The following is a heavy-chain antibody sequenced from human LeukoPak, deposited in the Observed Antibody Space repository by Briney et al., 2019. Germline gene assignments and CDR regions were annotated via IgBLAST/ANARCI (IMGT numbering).Heavy chain of an antibody. D-gene: IGHD3-22*01. CDR3: ARAATYYYDSSGYYGRY. CDR1: GLTVSSNH. V-gene: IGHV3-53*01. Sequence: GGSLRLSCAASGLTVSSNHMSWVRQAPGKGLEWISVIYGGADTYHADSVKGRFTISRDSSKNTLYLHLNSLRAEDTAVYYCARAATYYYDSSGYYGRYWGQGTLVTVSS. CDR2: IYGGADT. J-gene: IGHJ4*02.